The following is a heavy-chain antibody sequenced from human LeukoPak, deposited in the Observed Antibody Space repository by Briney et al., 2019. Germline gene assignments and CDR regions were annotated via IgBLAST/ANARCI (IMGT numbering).Heavy chain of an antibody. V-gene: IGHV1-3*01. Sequence: ASVKVSCKASGYTFTSYAMDWVRQAPGQRLEWMGWINAGNGNTKYSQKFQGRVTITRDTSASTAYMELSSLRSEDTAVYYCARTYSYGLWNWFDPWGQGTLVTVSS. CDR3: ARTYSYGLWNWFDP. CDR1: GYTFTSYA. D-gene: IGHD5-18*01. CDR2: INAGNGNT. J-gene: IGHJ5*02.